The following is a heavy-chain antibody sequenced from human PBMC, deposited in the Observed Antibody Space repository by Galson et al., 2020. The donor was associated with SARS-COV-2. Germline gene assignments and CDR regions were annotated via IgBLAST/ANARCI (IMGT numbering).Heavy chain of an antibody. V-gene: IGHV4-59*01. CDR3: ARIIMRRDGYNNPRYFDY. CDR1: GGSISSYY. Sequence: PSETLSLTCTVSGGSISSYYWSWIRQPPGKGLEWTWYIYYSASTNYNPSLKIRATISVDTSKNQFSLKLRSVTAADTAVYYCARIIMRRDGYNNPRYFDYWGQGTLVTVSS. J-gene: IGHJ4*02. D-gene: IGHD4-4*01. CDR2: IYYSAST.